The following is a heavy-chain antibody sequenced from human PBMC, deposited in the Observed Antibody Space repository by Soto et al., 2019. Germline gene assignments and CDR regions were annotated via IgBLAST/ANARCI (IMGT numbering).Heavy chain of an antibody. CDR3: AKDGDLAAAGYYFDY. J-gene: IGHJ4*02. D-gene: IGHD6-13*01. V-gene: IGHV3-11*04. CDR1: GFTVSSNY. CDR2: IGRSGSTI. Sequence: GGSLRLSCAASGFTVSSNYMSWVRQAPGKGLGWLSYIGRSGSTIYYADSPKGRFTISRDNAKDSVYLQMNSLRVEDTAVYYCAKDGDLAAAGYYFDYWGPGTQVTVSS.